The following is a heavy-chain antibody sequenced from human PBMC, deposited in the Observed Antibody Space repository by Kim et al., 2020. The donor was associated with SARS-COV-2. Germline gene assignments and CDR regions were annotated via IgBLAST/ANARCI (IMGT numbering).Heavy chain of an antibody. CDR1: GGSISSSSYY. D-gene: IGHD6-13*01. CDR3: ARSPPYSSSWYGGPYYYYMDV. V-gene: IGHV4-39*01. CDR2: IYYSGST. J-gene: IGHJ6*03. Sequence: SETLSLTCTVSGGSISSSSYYWGWIRQPPGKGLEWIGSIYYSGSTYYNPSLKSRVTISVDTSKNQFSLKLSSVTAADTAVYYCARSPPYSSSWYGGPYYYYMDVWGKGTTVTVSS.